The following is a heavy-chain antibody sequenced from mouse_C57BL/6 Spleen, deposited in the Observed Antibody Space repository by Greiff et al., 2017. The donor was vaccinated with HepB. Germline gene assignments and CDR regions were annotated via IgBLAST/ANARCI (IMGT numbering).Heavy chain of an antibody. CDR1: GYTFTDYN. D-gene: IGHD2-3*01. CDR3: ARQLDDGYYVDFFDY. V-gene: IGHV1-18*01. CDR2: INPNNGGT. J-gene: IGHJ2*01. Sequence: VQLQQSGPELVKPGASVKIPCKASGYTFTDYNMDWVKQSHGKSLEWIGDINPNNGGTIYNQKFKGKATLTVDKSSSTAYMELRSLTSEDTAVYYCARQLDDGYYVDFFDYWGQGTTLTVSS.